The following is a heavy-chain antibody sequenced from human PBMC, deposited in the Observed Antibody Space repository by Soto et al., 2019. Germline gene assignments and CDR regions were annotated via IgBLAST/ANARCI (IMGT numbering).Heavy chain of an antibody. CDR3: RLRGYCSGGSCHYHYYMDV. CDR2: IYYSGST. Sequence: SETLSLTCTVSGGSISSSSYYWGWIRQSPGKGLEWIGSIYYSGSTYYNPSLKSRVTISVDTSKNRFSLKLSSVTAAETAVYYCRLRGYCSGGSCHYHYYMDVWGKGTTVTVSS. V-gene: IGHV4-39*01. CDR1: GGSISSSSYY. J-gene: IGHJ6*03. D-gene: IGHD2-15*01.